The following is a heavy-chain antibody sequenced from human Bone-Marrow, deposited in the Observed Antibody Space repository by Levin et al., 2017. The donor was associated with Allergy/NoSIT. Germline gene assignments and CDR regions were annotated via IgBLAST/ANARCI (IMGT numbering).Heavy chain of an antibody. CDR3: ARDLTMHYYDSSGYYTYYDYGMDV. J-gene: IGHJ6*02. V-gene: IGHV3-11*01. CDR2: ISSSGSTI. D-gene: IGHD3-22*01. Sequence: GGSLRLSCAASGFTFSDYYMSWIRQAPGKGLEWVSYISSSGSTIYYADSVKGRFTISRDNAKNSLYLQMNSLRAEDTAVDYCARDLTMHYYDSSGYYTYYDYGMDVWGQGTTVTVSS. CDR1: GFTFSDYY.